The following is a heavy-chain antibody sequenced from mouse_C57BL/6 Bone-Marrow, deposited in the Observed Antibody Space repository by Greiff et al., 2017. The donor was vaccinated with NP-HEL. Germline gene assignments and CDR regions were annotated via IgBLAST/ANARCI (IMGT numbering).Heavy chain of an antibody. Sequence: VQLQQSGAELVRPGASVKLSCKASGYTFTDYYINWVKQRPGQGLEWIARIYPGSGNTYYNEKFNGKATLTAEKSSSTAYMQLSSLTSEDSAVYFCAPGYYGSSFFDYWGQGTTLTVSS. CDR1: GYTFTDYY. V-gene: IGHV1-76*01. CDR3: APGYYGSSFFDY. J-gene: IGHJ2*01. D-gene: IGHD1-1*01. CDR2: IYPGSGNT.